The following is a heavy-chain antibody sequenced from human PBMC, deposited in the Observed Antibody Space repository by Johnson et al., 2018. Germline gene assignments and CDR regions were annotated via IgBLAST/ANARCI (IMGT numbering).Heavy chain of an antibody. CDR1: GGSISYYY. J-gene: IGHJ4*02. CDR3: AREGSTGTEDY. Sequence: QVQLQQSGPGLVKPSETLSLTCSVSGGSISYYYWSWIRQPPGKGLEWRGYIYYSGSTNYNPSLKSRVTIPVDTSKNQFALKLNSVTAADTGVYYCAREGSTGTEDYWGQGTLVTVSS. D-gene: IGHD1-1*01. CDR2: IYYSGST. V-gene: IGHV4-59*01.